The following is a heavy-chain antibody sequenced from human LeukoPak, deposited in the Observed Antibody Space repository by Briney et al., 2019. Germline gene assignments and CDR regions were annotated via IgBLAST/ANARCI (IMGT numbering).Heavy chain of an antibody. D-gene: IGHD5-12*01. V-gene: IGHV1-2*06. CDR1: GYTFTAYY. CDR3: ARVDSGHDYGPS. CDR2: TNPNSGDT. J-gene: IGHJ3*01. Sequence: VASVKVSRKASGYTFTAYYMHWVRQVPGQGLEWMGRTNPNSGDTDYAQKFQGRVIMTRDTSISTAYMEVSRLRSDDTAVYYCARVDSGHDYGPSWGQGTTVTVSS.